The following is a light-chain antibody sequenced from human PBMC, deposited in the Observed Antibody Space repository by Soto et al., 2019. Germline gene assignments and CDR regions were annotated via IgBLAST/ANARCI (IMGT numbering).Light chain of an antibody. Sequence: EVVLTQSPVTLSLSPGERATLSCRASQRFRVLLAWYQQKPGQAPRLLIYDAYNRATGIPPRFSGSGSGTDFTLTISSLEPEDSAVYYCQQRHMWPITFGQGTRLEIK. CDR1: QRFRVL. CDR3: QQRHMWPIT. J-gene: IGKJ5*01. V-gene: IGKV3-11*01. CDR2: DAY.